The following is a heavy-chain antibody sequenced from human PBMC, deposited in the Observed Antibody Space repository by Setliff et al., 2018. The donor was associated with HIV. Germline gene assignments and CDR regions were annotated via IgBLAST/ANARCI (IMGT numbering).Heavy chain of an antibody. CDR2: INHSGST. V-gene: IGHV4-34*01. D-gene: IGHD2-8*01. Sequence: PSETLSLTCAVYGESFNTYFWSWIRQPPGKGLEWIGQINHSGSTNDNPSLRSRVTISIGTSKNPFSLKLSSETAADTAVYYCATGLIMAPDYWGQGSLVTVS. CDR1: GESFNTYF. CDR3: ATGLIMAPDY. J-gene: IGHJ4*02.